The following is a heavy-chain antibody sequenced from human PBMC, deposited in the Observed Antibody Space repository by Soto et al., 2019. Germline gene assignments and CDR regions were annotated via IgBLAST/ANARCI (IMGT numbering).Heavy chain of an antibody. CDR1: GVTFSSYA. Sequence: GASVKVSCKASGVTFSSYAISWVRQAPGQGLEWMGGIIPIFGTANYAQKFQGRVTITADESTSTAYMELSSLRSEDTAVYYCAGVAEIPTAPAAEDYYYYGMDVWGQGTTVTVSS. CDR3: AGVAEIPTAPAAEDYYYYGMDV. CDR2: IIPIFGTA. J-gene: IGHJ6*02. D-gene: IGHD6-13*01. V-gene: IGHV1-69*13.